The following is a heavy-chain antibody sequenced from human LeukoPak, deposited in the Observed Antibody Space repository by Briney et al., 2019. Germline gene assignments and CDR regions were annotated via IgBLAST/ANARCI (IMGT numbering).Heavy chain of an antibody. CDR2: IYYSGST. CDR1: GGSMRSYY. CDR3: AREGGYCSSTSCYIYWFDP. V-gene: IGHV4-59*12. J-gene: IGHJ5*02. Sequence: PSETLSLTCTVSGGSMRSYYWSWIRQPPGKGLEWIGYIYYSGSTIYNPSLKSRVTISVDTSKNQFSLKLNSVTAADTAVYYCAREGGYCSSTSCYIYWFDPWGQGTLVTVSS. D-gene: IGHD2-2*02.